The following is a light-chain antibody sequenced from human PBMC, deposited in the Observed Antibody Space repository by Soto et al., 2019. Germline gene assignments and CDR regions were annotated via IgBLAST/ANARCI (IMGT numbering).Light chain of an antibody. V-gene: IGLV2-11*01. CDR1: SSDVGGYDY. CDR3: CSYAGSYTYV. J-gene: IGLJ1*01. CDR2: DVR. Sequence: QSVLAQPRSVSGSPGQSVTVFCTGTSSDVGGYDYVSGYQQHPGKAPNLMIYDVRERPSGVPDRVSGSKSGNTASLTISGLQAEDEADYYCCSYAGSYTYVFGTWTKVTVL.